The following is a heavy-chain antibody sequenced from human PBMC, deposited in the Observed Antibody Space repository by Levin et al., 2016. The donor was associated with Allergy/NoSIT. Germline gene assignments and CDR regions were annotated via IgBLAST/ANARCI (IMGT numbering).Heavy chain of an antibody. CDR3: TTEAYSYGLVYYYYGMDV. CDR1: GFTFSNAW. J-gene: IGHJ6*02. CDR2: IKSKTDGGTT. D-gene: IGHD5-18*01. Sequence: GGSLRLSCAASGFTFSNAWMSWVRQAPGKGLEWVGRIKSKTDGGTTDYAAPVKGRFTISRDDSKNTLYLQMNSLKTEDTAVYYCTTEAYSYGLVYYYYGMDVWGQGTTVTVSS. V-gene: IGHV3-15*01.